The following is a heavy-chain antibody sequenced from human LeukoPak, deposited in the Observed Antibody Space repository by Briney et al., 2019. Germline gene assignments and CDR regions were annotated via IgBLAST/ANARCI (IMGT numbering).Heavy chain of an antibody. CDR3: TTPPLLYDYVWGSYLAPNYYGMDV. V-gene: IGHV3-15*01. D-gene: IGHD3-16*02. Sequence: GGSLRLSCAASGFTFSNAWMSWVRQAPGKGLEWVGRIKSKTDWGTTDYAAPVKGRFTISRDESKNTLHLHMNSLQTEDPAVYSCTTPPLLYDYVWGSYLAPNYYGMDVWGQGTTVTVSS. CDR2: IKSKTDWGTT. CDR1: GFTFSNAW. J-gene: IGHJ6*02.